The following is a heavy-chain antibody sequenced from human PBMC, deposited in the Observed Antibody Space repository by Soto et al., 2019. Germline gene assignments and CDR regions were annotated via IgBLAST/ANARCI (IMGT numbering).Heavy chain of an antibody. V-gene: IGHV4-59*01. CDR2: IYYRGSA. CDR1: GGISNYY. J-gene: IGHJ6*02. CDR3: AREEARGYHYFYGMDV. Sequence: SETLSLTCTVSGGISNYYWSWIRQPPGKGLEWIGYIYYRGSANYNPSLESRVTMSVDTSKSQFSLKLTSVTAADTAVYYCAREEARGYHYFYGMDVWGPGTTVTVSS.